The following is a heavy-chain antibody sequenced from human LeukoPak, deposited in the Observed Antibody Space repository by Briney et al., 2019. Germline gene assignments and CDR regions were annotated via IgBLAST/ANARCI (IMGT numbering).Heavy chain of an antibody. CDR2: ISGSGGST. V-gene: IGHV3-23*01. CDR1: GFTFSSYA. CDR3: AKDGLRYFDWLSPGSVFDY. Sequence: PGGSLRLSCAASGFTFSSYAMSWVRQAPGKGLEWVSAISGSGGSTYYADSVKGRFTISRDNSKNTLYLQMNSLRAEDTAVYYCAKDGLRYFDWLSPGSVFDYWGQGTLVTVSS. J-gene: IGHJ4*02. D-gene: IGHD3-9*01.